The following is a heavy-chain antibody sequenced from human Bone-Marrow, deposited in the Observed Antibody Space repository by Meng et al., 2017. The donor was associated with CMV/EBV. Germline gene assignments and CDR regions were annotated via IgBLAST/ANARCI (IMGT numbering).Heavy chain of an antibody. CDR2: IYYSGST. J-gene: IGHJ2*01. D-gene: IGHD5-12*01. V-gene: IGHV4-59*01. Sequence: GSLRLSCTVSGGSISSYYWSWIRQPPGKGLEWIGYIYYSGSTNYNPSLKSRVTISVDTSKNQFSPKLSSVTAADTAVYYCASVATRWDWYFDLWGRGTLVTVSS. CDR1: GGSISSYY. CDR3: ASVATRWDWYFDL.